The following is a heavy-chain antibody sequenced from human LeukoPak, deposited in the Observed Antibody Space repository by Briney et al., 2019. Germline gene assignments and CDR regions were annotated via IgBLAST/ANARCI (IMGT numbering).Heavy chain of an antibody. J-gene: IGHJ6*03. CDR1: GFTFSSYG. V-gene: IGHV3-30*02. D-gene: IGHD2-15*01. CDR2: IRYDGSNK. Sequence: GGSLRLSCAASGFTFSSYGMTWVRQAPGKGLEWVAFIRYDGSNKYYADSVKGRFTISRDNSKNTLYLQMNSLRAEDTAVYYCAKDVVVVAATNYYYYMDVWGKGTTVTISS. CDR3: AKDVVVVAATNYYYYMDV.